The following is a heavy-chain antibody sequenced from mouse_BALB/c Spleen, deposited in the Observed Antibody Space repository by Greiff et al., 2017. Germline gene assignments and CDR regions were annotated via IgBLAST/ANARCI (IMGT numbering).Heavy chain of an antibody. Sequence: QVQLQQPGAELVKPGTSVKLSCKASGYNFTSYWINWVKLRPGQGLEWIGDIYPGSGSTNYNEKFKSKATLTVDTSSSTAYMQLSSLASEDSALYYCARHWAMDYWGQGTSVTVSS. CDR1: GYNFTSYW. CDR2: IYPGSGST. J-gene: IGHJ4*01. V-gene: IGHV1-55*01. CDR3: ARHWAMDY. D-gene: IGHD4-1*01.